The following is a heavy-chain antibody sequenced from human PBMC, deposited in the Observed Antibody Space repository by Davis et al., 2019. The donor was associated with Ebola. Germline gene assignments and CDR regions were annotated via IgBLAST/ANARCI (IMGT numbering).Heavy chain of an antibody. J-gene: IGHJ4*02. CDR1: GYTFTSYA. CDR2: INAGNGNT. D-gene: IGHD2-2*01. Sequence: AASVKVSCKASGYTFTSYAMHWVRQAPGQRLEWMGWINAGNGNTKYSQNFQGRVTIIRDTSASTAYVELSSLRPEDTAVYYCARVYCSRTSCQYYFDYWGQGTLVTVSS. CDR3: ARVYCSRTSCQYYFDY. V-gene: IGHV1-3*01.